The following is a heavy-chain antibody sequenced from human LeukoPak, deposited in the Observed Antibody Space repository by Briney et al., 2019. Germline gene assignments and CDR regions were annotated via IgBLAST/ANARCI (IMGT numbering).Heavy chain of an antibody. V-gene: IGHV1-18*01. D-gene: IGHD1-26*01. Sequence: GAPVKVSCKASGYTFTSYGISWVRQAPGQGLEWMGWISAYNGNTNYAQKLQGRVTMTTDTSTSTAYMELRSLRSDDTAVYYCARDWGTGIVGATTFDYWGRGTLVTVSS. CDR1: GYTFTSYG. CDR3: ARDWGTGIVGATTFDY. CDR2: ISAYNGNT. J-gene: IGHJ4*02.